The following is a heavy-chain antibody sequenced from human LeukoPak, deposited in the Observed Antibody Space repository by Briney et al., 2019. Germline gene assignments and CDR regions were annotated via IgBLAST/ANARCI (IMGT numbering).Heavy chain of an antibody. Sequence: GGSLRLSCKASGYTFTGYYMHWVRQAPGQGLEWMGWINPNSGGTNYAQKFQGRVTMTRNTSISTAYMELSRLRSDDTAVYYCARAHGYNDLDYWGQGTLVTVSS. CDR3: ARAHGYNDLDY. J-gene: IGHJ4*02. D-gene: IGHD5-24*01. CDR2: INPNSGGT. V-gene: IGHV1-2*02. CDR1: GYTFTGYY.